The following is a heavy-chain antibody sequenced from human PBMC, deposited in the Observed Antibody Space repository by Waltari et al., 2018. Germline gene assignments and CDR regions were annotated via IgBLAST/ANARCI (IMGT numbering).Heavy chain of an antibody. J-gene: IGHJ3*02. CDR3: ARCPDYYDSSGYLDAFDI. CDR1: GGSISSSSYY. Sequence: QLQLQESGPGLVKPSETLSLTCTVSGGSISSSSYYWGWIRQPPGKGLEWIGSIYYSGSTYDNPSLKSRVTISVDTSKNQFSLKLSSVTAADTAVYYCARCPDYYDSSGYLDAFDIWGQGTMVIVSS. V-gene: IGHV4-39*01. CDR2: IYYSGST. D-gene: IGHD3-22*01.